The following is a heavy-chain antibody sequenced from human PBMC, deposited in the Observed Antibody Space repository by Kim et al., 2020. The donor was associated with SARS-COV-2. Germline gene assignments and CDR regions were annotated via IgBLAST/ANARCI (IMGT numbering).Heavy chain of an antibody. CDR3: VRSFGGASDY. Sequence: GGSLRLSCAASGFTFSGHWMHWVRQAPGKGLVWVSRINGDASIINYAAPVKGRLTISRDNARNTLYLQMNSLSAEDTAVYFCVRSFGGASDYWGQGTLVTVSS. CDR2: INGDASII. CDR1: GFTFSGHW. D-gene: IGHD3-16*01. V-gene: IGHV3-74*01. J-gene: IGHJ4*02.